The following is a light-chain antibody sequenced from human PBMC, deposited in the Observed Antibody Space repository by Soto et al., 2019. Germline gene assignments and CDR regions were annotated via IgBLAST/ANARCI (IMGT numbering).Light chain of an antibody. V-gene: IGKV3-15*01. J-gene: IGKJ1*01. CDR2: EAS. CDR3: HQYNNYWT. Sequence: EIVMTQSPATLSVSPGERATLSCRASQSVRSNLAWFQQKPGQAPRLLIYEASTRATGIPARFSGSGSGTQFALNISSLQSEDSAVYYCHQYNNYWTFGQGTKVE. CDR1: QSVRSN.